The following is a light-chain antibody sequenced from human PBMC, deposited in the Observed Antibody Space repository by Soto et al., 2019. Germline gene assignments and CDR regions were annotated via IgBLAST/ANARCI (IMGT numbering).Light chain of an antibody. CDR1: QSLLHSNGYTY. V-gene: IGKV2-28*01. Sequence: DIVMTQSPLSLPVTPGEPASISFRSSQSLLHSNGYTYLDWYLQKPVQSPQLLIYLGSNRASGVPDRVSCSGSGTDLTLKISRVEAEDVGVYYCMQVLQTPTFGGGTNVEIK. CDR3: MQVLQTPT. J-gene: IGKJ4*01. CDR2: LGS.